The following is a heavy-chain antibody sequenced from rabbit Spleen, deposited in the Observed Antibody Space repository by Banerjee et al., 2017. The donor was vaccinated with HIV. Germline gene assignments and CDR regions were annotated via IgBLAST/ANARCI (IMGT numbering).Heavy chain of an antibody. CDR2: IDPVFGST. V-gene: IGHV1S7*01. CDR1: GFTISSNY. D-gene: IGHD4-1*01. CDR3: VRVVAGVYFNL. J-gene: IGHJ4*01. Sequence: QLEESGGGLVQPGGSLTLTCKASGFTISSNYWMYWVRQAPGKGLEWIGYIDPVFGSTYYASWVNGRFTISSHNAQNTLYLQLNSLTAADTATYFCVRVVAGVYFNLWGPGTLVTVS.